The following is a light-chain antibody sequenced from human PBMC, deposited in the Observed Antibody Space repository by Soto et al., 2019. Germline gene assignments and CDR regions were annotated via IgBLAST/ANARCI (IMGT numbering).Light chain of an antibody. CDR3: QKYDSGPWT. J-gene: IGKJ1*01. Sequence: DIQMTQSPSSLSASVRDRVTITCRASQGISNYLAWYQQKPGKVPKLLIYAASTLQAGVPSRFSGSGSGTDFTFTISSLQPEDVATYYCQKYDSGPWTFGQATKVEIK. CDR2: AAS. V-gene: IGKV1-27*01. CDR1: QGISNY.